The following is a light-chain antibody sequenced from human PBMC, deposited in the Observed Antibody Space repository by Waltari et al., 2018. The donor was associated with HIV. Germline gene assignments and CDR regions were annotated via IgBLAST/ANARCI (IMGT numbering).Light chain of an antibody. CDR2: DVS. CDR3: SSYTSTYV. Sequence: QSALTQPASVSGSPGQSITISCTGTSSDVGGYNYVSWYQHHPGKAPKLIIYDVSNRPSGVSTRFSGSKSGNTASLTISGLQAEDEADYYCSSYTSTYVFGTGTKVTVL. V-gene: IGLV2-14*03. CDR1: SSDVGGYNY. J-gene: IGLJ1*01.